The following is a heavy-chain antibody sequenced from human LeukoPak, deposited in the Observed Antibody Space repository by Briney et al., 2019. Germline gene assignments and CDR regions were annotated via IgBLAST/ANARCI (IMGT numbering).Heavy chain of an antibody. J-gene: IGHJ4*02. CDR2: INHSGST. D-gene: IGHD3-9*01. Sequence: PSETLSLTCAVYGGSFSGYYWSWIRQPPGKGLEWIGEINHSGSTNYNPSLKSRVTISVDTSKNQFSLKLSSVTAADTAVYYCASAYYDILTGYYPYYYWGQGTLVTVSS. CDR1: GGSFSGYY. CDR3: ASAYYDILTGYYPYYY. V-gene: IGHV4-34*01.